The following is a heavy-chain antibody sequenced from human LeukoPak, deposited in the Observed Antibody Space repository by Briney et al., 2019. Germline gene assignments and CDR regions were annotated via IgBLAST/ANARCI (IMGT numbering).Heavy chain of an antibody. D-gene: IGHD2-2*01. CDR2: IGTAGDT. V-gene: IGHV3-13*01. Sequence: GGSLRLSCAASGFTFSSYDMHWVRQATGKGLEWVSAIGTAGDTYYPGSVKGRFTISRENAKNSLYLQMNSLRAEDTAVYYCARDWDIVVGVLYYYYGMDVWGQGTTVTVSS. J-gene: IGHJ6*02. CDR1: GFTFSSYD. CDR3: ARDWDIVVGVLYYYYGMDV.